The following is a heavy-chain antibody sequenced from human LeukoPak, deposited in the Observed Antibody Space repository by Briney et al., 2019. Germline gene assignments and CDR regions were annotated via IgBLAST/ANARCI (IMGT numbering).Heavy chain of an antibody. D-gene: IGHD3-22*01. J-gene: IGHJ4*02. Sequence: ASVKVSCKASGYTFTGYYMHWVRQAPGQGLEWMGWTNPNSGGTNYAQKFQGRVTMTRDTSISTAYMELSRLRSDDTAVYYCARGSYYYDSSGYPGYWGQGTLVTVSS. CDR2: TNPNSGGT. CDR3: ARGSYYYDSSGYPGY. CDR1: GYTFTGYY. V-gene: IGHV1-2*02.